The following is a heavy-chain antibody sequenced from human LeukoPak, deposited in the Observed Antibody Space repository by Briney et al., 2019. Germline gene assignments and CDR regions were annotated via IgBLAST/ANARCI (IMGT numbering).Heavy chain of an antibody. V-gene: IGHV3-30*02. D-gene: IGHD6-13*01. Sequence: GGSLRLSCAASAFTFSSYGMHWVRQAPGKGLEWVAFIRYDGTNKYYADSVKGRFTISRDNSKNTLYLQMNSLRAEDTALYYCAKDLSSSSWADWYFDLWGRGTLVTVSS. CDR3: AKDLSSSSWADWYFDL. CDR1: AFTFSSYG. J-gene: IGHJ2*01. CDR2: IRYDGTNK.